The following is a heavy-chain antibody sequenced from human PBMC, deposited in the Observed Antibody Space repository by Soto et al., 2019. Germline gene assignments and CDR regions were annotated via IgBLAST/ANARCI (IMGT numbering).Heavy chain of an antibody. V-gene: IGHV3-30-3*01. D-gene: IGHD3-16*01. CDR3: ARRGAEAWGDY. Sequence: QVQLVESGGGVVQPGRSLRLSCAASGFTFSSYAMHWVRQAPGKGLEWVAVISYDGSNKYYADSVKGRFTISRDNSKNTLYRQMNSLRAEDTAVYDCARRGAEAWGDYWGQGTLVTVSS. CDR1: GFTFSSYA. CDR2: ISYDGSNK. J-gene: IGHJ4*02.